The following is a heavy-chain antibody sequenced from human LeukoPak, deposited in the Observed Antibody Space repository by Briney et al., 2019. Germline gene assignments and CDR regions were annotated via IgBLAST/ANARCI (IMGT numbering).Heavy chain of an antibody. CDR2: INEDGSVK. J-gene: IGHJ4*02. Sequence: GGSLRLSCAVSGGTFSAYWMAWDRQSPGKGLEWVAEINEDGSVKYYVDSMKGRSTISRDNAKNSLYLQMNSLGAEDTAVYYCAKVPRDSDCYWGQGTLVTVSS. CDR3: AKVPRDSDCY. D-gene: IGHD2-21*02. V-gene: IGHV3-7*01. CDR1: GGTFSAYW.